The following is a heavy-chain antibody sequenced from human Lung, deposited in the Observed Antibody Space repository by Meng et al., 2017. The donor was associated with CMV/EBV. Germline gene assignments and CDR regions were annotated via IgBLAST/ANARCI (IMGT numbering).Heavy chain of an antibody. CDR2: IIPIFGIP. CDR3: AHSGSTTCYTCRMGV. Sequence: SVKVSCKASGGTFSNYAVSWVRQAPGQGLEWMGGIIPIFGIPNYARNFKGKITISTDGSTVYMEVNSLRSEDTATYYCAHSGSTTCYTCRMGVWGQGNTVTV. CDR1: GGTFSNYA. D-gene: IGHD2-15*01. J-gene: IGHJ6*02. V-gene: IGHV1-69*05.